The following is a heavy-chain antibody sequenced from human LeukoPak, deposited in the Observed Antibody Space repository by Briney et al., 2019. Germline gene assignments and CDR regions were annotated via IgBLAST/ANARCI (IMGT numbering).Heavy chain of an antibody. CDR1: GYTFTSYA. CDR3: AREGGVTIFGVVGEPDY. J-gene: IGHJ4*02. Sequence: GASVKASCQASGYTFTSYAMNWVRQAPGQGLEWMGWINTNTGNPTYAQGFTGRFVFSLDTSVSTAYLQISSLKAEDTAVYYCAREGGVTIFGVVGEPDYWGQGTLVTVSS. D-gene: IGHD3-3*01. CDR2: INTNTGNP. V-gene: IGHV7-4-1*02.